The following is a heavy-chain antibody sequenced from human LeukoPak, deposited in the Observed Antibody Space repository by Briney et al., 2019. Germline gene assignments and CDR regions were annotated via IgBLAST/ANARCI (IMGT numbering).Heavy chain of an antibody. D-gene: IGHD6-19*01. CDR2: IKQDGSEK. J-gene: IGHJ3*02. Sequence: GGSLRLSCAASAFTFSTYWMSWVRQAPGKGLEWLANIKQDGSEKYYVDSVKGRFTISRDNAKNSLYLQMNSLRAEDTALYYCAKDFKGVAGTLFAFDIWGQGTMVTVSS. V-gene: IGHV3-7*03. CDR1: AFTFSTYW. CDR3: AKDFKGVAGTLFAFDI.